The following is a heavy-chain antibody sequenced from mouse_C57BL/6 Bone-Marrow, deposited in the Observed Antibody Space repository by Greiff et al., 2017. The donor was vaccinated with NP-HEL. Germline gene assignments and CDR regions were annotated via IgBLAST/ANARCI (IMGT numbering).Heavy chain of an antibody. J-gene: IGHJ2*01. CDR2: ISSGGSYT. D-gene: IGHD1-1*01. V-gene: IGHV5-6*02. CDR1: GFTFSSYG. Sequence: EVMLVESGGDLVKPGGSLKLSCAASGFTFSSYGMSWVRQTPDKRLEWVATISSGGSYTYYPDSVKGRFTISRDNAKNTLYLQMSSLKSEDTAMYYCARRTLFYGSSGDYWGQGTTLTVSS. CDR3: ARRTLFYGSSGDY.